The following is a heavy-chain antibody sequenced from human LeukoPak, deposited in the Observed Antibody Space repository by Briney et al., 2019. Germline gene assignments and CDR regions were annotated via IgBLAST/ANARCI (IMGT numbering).Heavy chain of an antibody. Sequence: ASVKVSCTASGYTFTNSDISWVRQASGQGLEWMGWMNPNSGNTGYAQKFRGRVTITRNTSISTAYMELSSLRSEDTAVYYCARRESYTLFLQHWGQGTLVTVSS. V-gene: IGHV1-8*01. J-gene: IGHJ1*01. CDR2: MNPNSGNT. CDR3: ARRESYTLFLQH. CDR1: GYTFTNSD. D-gene: IGHD1-26*01.